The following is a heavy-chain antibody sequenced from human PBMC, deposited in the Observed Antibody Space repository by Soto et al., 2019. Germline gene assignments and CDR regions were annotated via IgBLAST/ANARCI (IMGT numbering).Heavy chain of an antibody. CDR2: INWDGRIA. CDR1: GFIFDDLT. J-gene: IGHJ4*01. Sequence: GGSLRLSCAASGFIFDDLTMHWVRLVPGKGLQWVSYINWDGRIAMYADSVKGRFTISRDNTNNHLYLQMNSLRSDDTALYYCAKDEGAAVESPGDWGHGTLVTVSS. D-gene: IGHD6-13*01. V-gene: IGHV3-43*01. CDR3: AKDEGAAVESPGD.